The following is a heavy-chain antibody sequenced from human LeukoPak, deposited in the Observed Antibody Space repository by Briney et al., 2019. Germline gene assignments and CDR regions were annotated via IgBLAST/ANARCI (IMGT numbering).Heavy chain of an antibody. CDR1: GSTFSSYA. D-gene: IGHD6-19*01. CDR3: AKQLGSTSEGY. V-gene: IGHV3-23*01. CDR2: ISGSGGST. J-gene: IGHJ4*02. Sequence: GGSLRLSCAASGSTFSSYAMSWVRQAPGKGLEWVSAISGSGGSTYYADSVKGRFTISRDNSKNTLYLQMNSLRAEDTAVYYCAKQLGSTSEGYWGQGTLVTVSS.